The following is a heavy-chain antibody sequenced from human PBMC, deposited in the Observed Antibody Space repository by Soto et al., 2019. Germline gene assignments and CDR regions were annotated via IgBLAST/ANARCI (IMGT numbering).Heavy chain of an antibody. CDR1: GGSISSGGYY. D-gene: IGHD1-26*01. CDR3: AREVFGGIIDY. V-gene: IGHV4-31*03. CDR2: IYYSGST. Sequence: SETLSLTCTVSGGSISSGGYYWSWIRQHPGKGLEWIGYIYYSGSTYYNPSLKSRVTISVDTSKNQFSLKLSSVTAADTAVYYCAREVFGGIIDYWGQGTLVTVSS. J-gene: IGHJ4*02.